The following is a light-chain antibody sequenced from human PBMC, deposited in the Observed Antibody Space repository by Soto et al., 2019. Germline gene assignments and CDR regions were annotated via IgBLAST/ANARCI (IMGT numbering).Light chain of an antibody. J-gene: IGKJ1*01. CDR3: QQYSKWPPWT. Sequence: DIQMTQSPTSLSSYLLDIVTITCRASQSISTYLHWYQQKPGKAPNLLIYAASTLQSGVPSRFSGSGSGTDFTLTISSLQSEDSAVYYCQQYSKWPPWTFGPGTKVDIK. CDR2: AAS. V-gene: IGKV1-39*01. CDR1: QSISTY.